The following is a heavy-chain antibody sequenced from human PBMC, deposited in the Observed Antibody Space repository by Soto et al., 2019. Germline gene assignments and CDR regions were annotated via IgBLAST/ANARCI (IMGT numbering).Heavy chain of an antibody. V-gene: IGHV4-59*08. D-gene: IGHD4-4*01. Sequence: SETLSLTCAVSSGSISSSYYWSWIRQPPGKGLEWIGYIYYSGSTNYNPSLKSRVTISVDTSKNQFSLKLSSVTAADTAVYYCARLDYSNFDYWGQGTLVTVSS. CDR2: IYYSGST. CDR3: ARLDYSNFDY. CDR1: SGSISSSYY. J-gene: IGHJ4*02.